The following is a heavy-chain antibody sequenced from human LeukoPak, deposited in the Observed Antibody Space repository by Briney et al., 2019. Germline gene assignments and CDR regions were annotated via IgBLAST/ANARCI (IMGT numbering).Heavy chain of an antibody. J-gene: IGHJ4*02. CDR1: GFTFSGYT. V-gene: IGHV3-21*01. CDR3: ARWVCSSTSCYYFDY. Sequence: GGSLRLSCAASGFTFSGYTMTWVRQAPGKGLEWVSSISNSSTYIYYADSVKGRFTISRDNVQNSLSLQMNSLRAEDTAVYYCARWVCSSTSCYYFDYWGQGSLVVVSS. CDR2: ISNSSTYI. D-gene: IGHD2-2*01.